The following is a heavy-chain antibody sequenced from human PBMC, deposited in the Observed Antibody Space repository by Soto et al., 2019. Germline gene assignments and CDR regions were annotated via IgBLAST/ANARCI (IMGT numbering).Heavy chain of an antibody. V-gene: IGHV4-30-4*01. J-gene: IGHJ4*02. CDR2: IYYSGST. Sequence: PSETLSLTCTVSGGSISSGDYYWNWIRQPPGKGLEWIGYIYYSGSTYYNPSLKSRVTISVDTSKNQFSLKLSSVTAADTAVYYCARDNCSGGSCYLGYWGQGTLVTVS. CDR3: ARDNCSGGSCYLGY. D-gene: IGHD2-15*01. CDR1: GGSISSGDYY.